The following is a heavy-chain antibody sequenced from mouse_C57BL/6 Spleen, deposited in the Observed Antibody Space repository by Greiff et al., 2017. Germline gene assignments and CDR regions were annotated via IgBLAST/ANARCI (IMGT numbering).Heavy chain of an antibody. Sequence: QVQLQQSGAELVKPGASVKISCKASGYAFSSYWMNWVKQRPGKGLEWIGQIYPGDGDTNYNGKFKGKATLTADKSSSTAYMQLSSLTTEDSAVYYCSRSSFYDDGGYYYAMDYWGQGTSVTVSS. CDR2: IYPGDGDT. J-gene: IGHJ4*01. CDR1: GYAFSSYW. D-gene: IGHD2-4*01. CDR3: SRSSFYDDGGYYYAMDY. V-gene: IGHV1-80*01.